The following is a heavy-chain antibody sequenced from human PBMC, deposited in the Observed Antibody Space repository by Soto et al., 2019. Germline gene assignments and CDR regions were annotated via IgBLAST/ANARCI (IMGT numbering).Heavy chain of an antibody. D-gene: IGHD3-22*01. V-gene: IGHV3-21*01. CDR3: ARAETYYYDSSGYYYGPHDAFDI. CDR2: ISSSSSYI. Sequence: GGSLRLSCAASGFTFSSYSMNWVRQAPGKGLEWVSSISSSSSYIYYADSVKGRFTISRDNAKNSLYLQMNSLRAEDTAVYYCARAETYYYDSSGYYYGPHDAFDIWGQGTMVTVSS. CDR1: GFTFSSYS. J-gene: IGHJ3*02.